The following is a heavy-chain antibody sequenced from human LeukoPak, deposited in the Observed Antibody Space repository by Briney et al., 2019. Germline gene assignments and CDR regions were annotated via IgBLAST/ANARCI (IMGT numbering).Heavy chain of an antibody. V-gene: IGHV1-2*02. D-gene: IGHD2-2*02. CDR2: INPNSGGT. J-gene: IGHJ4*02. CDR3: ARDQDIVVVPAAIPSDY. Sequence: ASVKVSCKASGYTFTGYYMHWVRQAPGQGLEWMGWINPNSGGTNYAQKFQGRVTMTRDTSISTAYMELSRLRSDDTAVYYCARDQDIVVVPAAIPSDYWGEGTLVTVSS. CDR1: GYTFTGYY.